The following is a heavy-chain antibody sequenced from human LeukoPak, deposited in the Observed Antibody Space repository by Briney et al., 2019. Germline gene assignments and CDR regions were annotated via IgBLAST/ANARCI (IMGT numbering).Heavy chain of an antibody. CDR1: GGSISSSSYY. J-gene: IGHJ4*02. D-gene: IGHD3-10*01. CDR2: IYYSGST. V-gene: IGHV4-39*07. Sequence: SETLSLTCTVSGGSISSSSYYWGWIRQPPGKGLEWIGSIYYSGSTYYNPSLKSRVTISVDTSKNQFSLKLSSVTAADTAVYYCARDRDGSGQYDYWGQGTLVTVSS. CDR3: ARDRDGSGQYDY.